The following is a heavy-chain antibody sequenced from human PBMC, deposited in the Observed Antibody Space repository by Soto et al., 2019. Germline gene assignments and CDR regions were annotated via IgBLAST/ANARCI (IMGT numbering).Heavy chain of an antibody. D-gene: IGHD2-2*01. CDR1: GGSISSGGYY. CDR2: IYYSGST. CDR3: ARAPRGYCSSTSCYASQFDY. J-gene: IGHJ4*02. V-gene: IGHV4-31*03. Sequence: QVQLQESGPGLVKPSQTLSLTCTVSGGSISSGGYYWSWIRQHPGQGLEWIGYIYYSGSTYYNPSLTSRVTLSVDPSKNQFSLKLSSVTAADTAVYYCARAPRGYCSSTSCYASQFDYWGQGTLVTVSS.